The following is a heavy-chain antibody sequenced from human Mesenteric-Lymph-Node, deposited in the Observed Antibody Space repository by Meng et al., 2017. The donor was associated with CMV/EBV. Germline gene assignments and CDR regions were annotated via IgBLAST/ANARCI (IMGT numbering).Heavy chain of an antibody. V-gene: IGHV5-51*01. CDR1: GYKFDTYW. Sequence: GGSLRLSCKGSGYKFDTYWIGWIRQKPGKGLEWMGIIYPGDSATKYSPSFQGQVTMSVDKSISIAYLQWSSLQASDSAMYYCARQGRSGGLYYYYGMDVWGQGTTVTVSS. D-gene: IGHD3-3*01. CDR3: ARQGRSGGLYYYYGMDV. J-gene: IGHJ6*02. CDR2: IYPGDSAT.